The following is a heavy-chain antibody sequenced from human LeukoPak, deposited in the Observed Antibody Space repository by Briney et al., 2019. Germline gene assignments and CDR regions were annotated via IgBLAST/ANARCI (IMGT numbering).Heavy chain of an antibody. CDR1: GYTFTGYY. CDR3: ARTKWAGLRYFEGDYYFDY. Sequence: ASVKVSCKASGYTFTGYYMHWVRQAPGQGLEWMGWINPNSGGTNYAQKFQGRVTMTRDTSISTAYMELSRLRSDDTAVYYCARTKWAGLRYFEGDYYFDYWGQGTLVTVSS. V-gene: IGHV1-2*02. CDR2: INPNSGGT. J-gene: IGHJ4*02. D-gene: IGHD3-9*01.